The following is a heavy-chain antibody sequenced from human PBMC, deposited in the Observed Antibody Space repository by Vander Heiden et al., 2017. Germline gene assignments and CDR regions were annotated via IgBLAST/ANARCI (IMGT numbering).Heavy chain of an antibody. CDR2: ISSSSSTI. J-gene: IGHJ5*02. V-gene: IGHV3-48*02. Sequence: EVQLVESGGGLVQPGGSLRLSCAASGFTFSSYSMNWVRQAPGKGLEWVSYISSSSSTIYYADSVKGRVTISRDNAKNSLYRQMNSLREEETAVYYCARDHLPAGGTQKDNWFDPWGQGTLVTVSS. CDR3: ARDHLPAGGTQKDNWFDP. CDR1: GFTFSSYS. D-gene: IGHD1-7*01.